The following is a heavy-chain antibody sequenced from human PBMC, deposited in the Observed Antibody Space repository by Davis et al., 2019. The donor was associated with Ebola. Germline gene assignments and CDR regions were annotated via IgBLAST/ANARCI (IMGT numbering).Heavy chain of an antibody. J-gene: IGHJ6*02. CDR1: GFTFSSYA. CDR2: ISGSGGST. V-gene: IGHV3-23*01. CDR3: ARDSVAGTDYYGMDV. Sequence: PGGSLRLSCAASGFTFSSYAMSWVRQAPGKGLEWVSAISGSGGSTYYADSVKGRFTISRHNSKNTLYLQMNSLRAEDTAVYYCARDSVAGTDYYGMDVWGQGTTVTVSS. D-gene: IGHD6-19*01.